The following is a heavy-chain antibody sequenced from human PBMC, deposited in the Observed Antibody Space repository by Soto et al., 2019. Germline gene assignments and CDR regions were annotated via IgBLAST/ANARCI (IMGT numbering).Heavy chain of an antibody. J-gene: IGHJ4*02. V-gene: IGHV4-31*03. CDR1: GGSISSGGYY. CDR3: ANIVAKYYFDY. D-gene: IGHD5-12*01. CDR2: IYYSGST. Sequence: SETLSLTCTVSGGSISSGGYYWSWIRQHPGKGLEWVGYIYYSGSTYYNPSLKSRVTISVDTSKNQFSLKLSSVTAADTAVYYCANIVAKYYFDYWGQGTLVTVSS.